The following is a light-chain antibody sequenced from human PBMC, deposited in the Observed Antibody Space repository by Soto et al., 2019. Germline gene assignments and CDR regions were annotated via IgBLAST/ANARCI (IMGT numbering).Light chain of an antibody. CDR2: HTS. Sequence: QSVLTQPPSASGTPGQRVTISCSGSTSNIGSNSVNWYQQLPGTAPKLLIYHTSNRPPGVPDRFSGSKSDTSASLAITGLQAEDEADYYCQSYDTNLSVSLFGGGTKVTVL. CDR1: TSNIGSNS. CDR3: QSYDTNLSVSL. J-gene: IGLJ3*02. V-gene: IGLV1-40*01.